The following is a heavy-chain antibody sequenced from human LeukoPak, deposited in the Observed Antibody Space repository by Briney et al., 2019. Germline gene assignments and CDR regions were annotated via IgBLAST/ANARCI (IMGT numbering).Heavy chain of an antibody. Sequence: PSQTLSLTCTVSGGSISSGNYYWTWIRQHPGKGLERIGYIYYSGTTFYNPSLKSRVTISIDTSKNQFSLKLTSVTAADTAVYYCARADYYGSSAYPYWGQGTLVTVSS. CDR3: ARADYYGSSAYPY. J-gene: IGHJ4*02. V-gene: IGHV4-31*03. CDR1: GGSISSGNYY. CDR2: IYYSGTT. D-gene: IGHD3-22*01.